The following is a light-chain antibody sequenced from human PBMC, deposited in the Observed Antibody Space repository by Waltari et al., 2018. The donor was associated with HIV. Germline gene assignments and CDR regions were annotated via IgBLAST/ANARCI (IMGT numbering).Light chain of an antibody. Sequence: QSALTQPPSMSGSPGQSIPIPCTGTPSDLSDYYYVSWYQQHPGRAPKLIIYDVTKRPSGVSNRFSGSKSGSTASLTISGLQAEDEGDYYCISYTSSGTLVFGGGTKLTVL. J-gene: IGLJ2*01. CDR1: PSDLSDYYY. CDR3: ISYTSSGTLV. CDR2: DVT. V-gene: IGLV2-14*03.